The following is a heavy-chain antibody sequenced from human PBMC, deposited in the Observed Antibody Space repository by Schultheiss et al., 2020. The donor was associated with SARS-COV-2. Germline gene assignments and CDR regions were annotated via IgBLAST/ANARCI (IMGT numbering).Heavy chain of an antibody. Sequence: GGSLRLSCAASGFTFSSYAMSWVRQAPGKGLEWVSAISGSGSTIYYADSVKGRFTISRDNAKNSLYLQMNSLRAEDTAVYYCARSGYSYGSYYYGMDVWGQGTTVTVSS. V-gene: IGHV3-23*01. J-gene: IGHJ6*02. D-gene: IGHD5-18*01. CDR3: ARSGYSYGSYYYGMDV. CDR2: ISGSGSTI. CDR1: GFTFSSYA.